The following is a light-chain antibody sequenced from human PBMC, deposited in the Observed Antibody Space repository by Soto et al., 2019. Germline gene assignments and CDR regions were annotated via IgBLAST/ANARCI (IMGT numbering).Light chain of an antibody. CDR3: QQYGSSLGYT. V-gene: IGKV3-20*01. CDR1: QSVSSSY. J-gene: IGKJ2*01. Sequence: EIVLTQSPGTLSLSPGERATLSCRASQSVSSSYLAWYQQKPGQAPRLLIYGASSRATGIPDRFSGSGSGTDFTLTISRLEPEDFAVYYCQQYGSSLGYTFCQGTKLEIK. CDR2: GAS.